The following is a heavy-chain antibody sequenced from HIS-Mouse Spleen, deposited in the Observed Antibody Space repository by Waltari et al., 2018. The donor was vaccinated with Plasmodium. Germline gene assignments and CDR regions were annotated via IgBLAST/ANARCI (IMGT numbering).Heavy chain of an antibody. D-gene: IGHD6-13*01. Sequence: EVQLVESGGGLVQPGGSLRLSCAASGFTFSSYWMHWVRQAPGKGLVWVSRINEEGGSTRDADSVKGRFTISRDNAKNTLYLQMNSLRAEDTAVYYCARTIAVVGTGDALDIWGQGTMVTVSS. CDR3: ARTIAVVGTGDALDI. J-gene: IGHJ3*02. CDR2: INEEGGST. V-gene: IGHV3-74*01. CDR1: GFTFSSYW.